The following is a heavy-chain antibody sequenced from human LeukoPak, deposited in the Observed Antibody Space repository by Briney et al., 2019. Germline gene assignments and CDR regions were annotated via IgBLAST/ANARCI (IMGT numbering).Heavy chain of an antibody. V-gene: IGHV1-8*02. CDR1: GYTFTSYY. D-gene: IGHD6-6*01. Sequence: ASVKVSCKASGYTFTSYYMHWVRQATGQGLEWMGWMNPNSGNTGYAQKFQGRVTMTRNTSISTAYMELSSLRSEDTAVYYCARRGRVAARPRCWFDPWGQGTLVTVSS. CDR2: MNPNSGNT. CDR3: ARRGRVAARPRCWFDP. J-gene: IGHJ5*02.